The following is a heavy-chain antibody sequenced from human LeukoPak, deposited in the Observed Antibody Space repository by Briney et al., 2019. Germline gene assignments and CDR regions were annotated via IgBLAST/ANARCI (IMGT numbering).Heavy chain of an antibody. CDR3: ARDASPGYFDL. J-gene: IGHJ2*01. Sequence: GGSLRLSCAVSGFTFSSYWMRWVRQGPGKGLAWVSRITSDGSATDYADSVKGRFTISRDNAKNTLYLHMDSLRAEDTAVYYCARDASPGYFDLWGRGTLVTVSS. CDR1: GFTFSSYW. CDR2: ITSDGSAT. V-gene: IGHV3-74*01. D-gene: IGHD2-15*01.